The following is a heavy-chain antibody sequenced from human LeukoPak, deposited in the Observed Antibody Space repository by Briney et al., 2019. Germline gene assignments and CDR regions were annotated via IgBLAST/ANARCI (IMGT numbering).Heavy chain of an antibody. V-gene: IGHV3-7*01. J-gene: IGHJ6*03. CDR3: ARAIHSSSGRYYYYYMDV. D-gene: IGHD6-6*01. Sequence: GGSLRLSCAASGFTFSSYWMSWVGQAPGKGLEWVANIKQHGSEKYYVDSVKGRFTISRDNAKNSLYLQMNSLRAEDTAVYYCARAIHSSSGRYYYYYMDVWGKGTTVTVSS. CDR2: IKQHGSEK. CDR1: GFTFSSYW.